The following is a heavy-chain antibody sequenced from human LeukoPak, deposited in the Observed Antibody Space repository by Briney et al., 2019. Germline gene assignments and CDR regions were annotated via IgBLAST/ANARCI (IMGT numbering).Heavy chain of an antibody. D-gene: IGHD3-3*01. CDR2: ISGSGGST. V-gene: IGHV3-23*01. CDR3: AKDSDFWIE. Sequence: LPGGSLRLSCAASGFTLSSYAMSWVRQAPGKGLEWVSAISGSGGSTYYADSVKGRFTISRGNSKNTLYLQMNSLRAEDTAVYYCAKDSDFWIEWGQGTLVTVSS. J-gene: IGHJ4*02. CDR1: GFTLSSYA.